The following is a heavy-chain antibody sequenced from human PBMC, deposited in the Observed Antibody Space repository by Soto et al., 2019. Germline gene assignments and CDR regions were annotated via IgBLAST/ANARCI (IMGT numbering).Heavy chain of an antibody. D-gene: IGHD3-10*01. CDR1: GGSISSGDYY. CDR2: IYYSGST. Sequence: QVQLQESGPGLVKPSQTLSLTCTVSGGSISSGDYYWSWMRQPPGKGLERIGYIYYSGSTYYNPSLMSRVTISVDTSKNQFSLKLSSVTAADTAVYYCARAQGSGFLVSWGQGTLVTVSS. CDR3: ARAQGSGFLVS. J-gene: IGHJ4*02. V-gene: IGHV4-30-4*01.